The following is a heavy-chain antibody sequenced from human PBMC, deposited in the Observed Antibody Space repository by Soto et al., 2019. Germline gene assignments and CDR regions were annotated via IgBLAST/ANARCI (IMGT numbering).Heavy chain of an antibody. D-gene: IGHD3-16*01. CDR2: ISGSGGST. CDR3: ARRGGQMDY. CDR1: GFTFSSYA. J-gene: IGHJ4*02. Sequence: EVQLLESGGGLVQPGGSLRLSCAASGFTFSSYAMSWVRQAPGKGLEWVSAISGSGGSTYYADSVKGWFTISSDNSKKTLYLQMNSLRAEDPAVYYCARRGGQMDYWGQGTLVTVSS. V-gene: IGHV3-23*01.